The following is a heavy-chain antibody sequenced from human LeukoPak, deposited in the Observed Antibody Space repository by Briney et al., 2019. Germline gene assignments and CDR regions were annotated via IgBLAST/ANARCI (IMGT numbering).Heavy chain of an antibody. J-gene: IGHJ5*02. CDR3: ARDPVPYYYDSSGYYP. CDR1: GFTFSSYW. D-gene: IGHD3-22*01. V-gene: IGHV3-7*01. Sequence: PGGSLRLSCAASGFTFSSYWMSWVRQAPGRGLEWVANIKQDGSEKYYVDSVKGRFTISRDNAMNSLYLQMNSLRAEDTAVYYCARDPVPYYYDSSGYYPWGQGTLVTVSS. CDR2: IKQDGSEK.